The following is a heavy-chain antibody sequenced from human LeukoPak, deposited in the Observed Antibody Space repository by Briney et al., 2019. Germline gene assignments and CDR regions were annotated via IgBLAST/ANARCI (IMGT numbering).Heavy chain of an antibody. V-gene: IGHV4-39*01. CDR1: GGSISSSSYY. Sequence: SETLSLTCTVSGGSISSSSYYWGWIRQPPGKGLEWIGSIYYSGSTYYNPSLKSRVTISVDTSKNQFSLKLSSVTAADTAVYYCARERTTVTTEWFDPWGQGTLVTVSS. CDR2: IYYSGST. D-gene: IGHD4-11*01. J-gene: IGHJ5*02. CDR3: ARERTTVTTEWFDP.